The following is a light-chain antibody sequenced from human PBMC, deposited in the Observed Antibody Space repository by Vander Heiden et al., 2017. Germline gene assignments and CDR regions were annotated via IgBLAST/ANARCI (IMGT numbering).Light chain of an antibody. J-gene: IGKJ4*01. CDR2: AAS. CDR3: QQRYSTPALT. V-gene: IGKV1-39*01. CDR1: QSISSY. Sequence: DIQMTQSPSFLSASVGDRVTITCRASQSISSYLNWYQQKPGKAPKLLIYAASSLQSRVPSRFSGSGSGADFTLTISSLQPEDFATYYCQQRYSTPALTFGGGTKVEIK.